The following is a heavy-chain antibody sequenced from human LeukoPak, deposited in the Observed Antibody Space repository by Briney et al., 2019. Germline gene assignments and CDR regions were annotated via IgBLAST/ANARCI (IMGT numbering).Heavy chain of an antibody. CDR3: AREVPSPDSSGYYSSFFDY. CDR1: GFTFSSYS. V-gene: IGHV3-21*01. CDR2: ISSSGSYI. D-gene: IGHD3-22*01. Sequence: GGSLRLSCAASGFTFSSYSMTWVRQAPGQGLEWVSSISSSGSYIYYADSVKGRFTISRDNAKNSLYLQMNSLRAEDTAVYYCAREVPSPDSSGYYSSFFDYWGQGTLVTVSS. J-gene: IGHJ4*02.